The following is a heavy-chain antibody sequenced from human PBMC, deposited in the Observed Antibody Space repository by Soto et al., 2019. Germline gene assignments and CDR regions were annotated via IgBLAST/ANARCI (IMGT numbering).Heavy chain of an antibody. D-gene: IGHD4-17*01. V-gene: IGHV4-39*01. J-gene: IGHJ6*02. CDR1: GGSISSSSYY. Sequence: SETLSLTCTVSGGSISSSSYYWGWIRQPPGKGLEWIGSIYYSGSTYYNPSLKSRVTISVDTSKNQFSLKLSSVTAADTAVYYCARQGVYGDYGGPDYYYYYGMDVWGQGTTVTVSS. CDR3: ARQGVYGDYGGPDYYYYYGMDV. CDR2: IYYSGST.